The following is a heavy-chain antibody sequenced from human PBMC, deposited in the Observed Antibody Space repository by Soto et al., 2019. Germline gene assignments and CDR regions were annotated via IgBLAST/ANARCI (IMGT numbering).Heavy chain of an antibody. V-gene: IGHV1-69*06. CDR1: GGTFSSYA. D-gene: IGHD3-16*01. CDR2: IIPIFGTA. Sequence: QVQLVQSGAEVKKPGSSVKVSCKASGGTFSSYAISWVRQAPGQGLEWMGGIIPIFGTANYAQKFQGRVTITADKSTSTAYMELSSLRSEDTAVHYCARDLMGDDYYYYGMDVWGQGTTVTVSS. CDR3: ARDLMGDDYYYYGMDV. J-gene: IGHJ6*02.